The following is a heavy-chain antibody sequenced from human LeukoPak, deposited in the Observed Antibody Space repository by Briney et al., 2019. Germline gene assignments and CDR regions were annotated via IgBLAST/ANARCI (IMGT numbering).Heavy chain of an antibody. Sequence: GGSLRLSCAASGFTFSSYGMHWVRQAPGKGLEWVANIKQDGSDKYYVDSVEGRFTISRDNAKNSLYLQMNSLRADDMAVYYCARGTTTVTPKHFDYWGQGTLVTVSS. V-gene: IGHV3-7*01. J-gene: IGHJ4*02. CDR1: GFTFSSYG. CDR2: IKQDGSDK. D-gene: IGHD4-17*01. CDR3: ARGTTTVTPKHFDY.